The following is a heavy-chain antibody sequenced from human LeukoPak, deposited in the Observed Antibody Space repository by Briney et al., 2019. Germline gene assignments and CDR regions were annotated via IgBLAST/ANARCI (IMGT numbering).Heavy chain of an antibody. Sequence: PGGSLRLSCAASGFTFSSYAMHWVRQAPDKGLEWVAVISYDGSNKYNADSVKGRFTISRDNSKNTLYLQMNSLRGEDTAVYHCARGAINKYFDLWGRGTLVTVSS. V-gene: IGHV3-30-3*01. CDR2: ISYDGSNK. J-gene: IGHJ2*01. D-gene: IGHD1/OR15-1a*01. CDR3: ARGAINKYFDL. CDR1: GFTFSSYA.